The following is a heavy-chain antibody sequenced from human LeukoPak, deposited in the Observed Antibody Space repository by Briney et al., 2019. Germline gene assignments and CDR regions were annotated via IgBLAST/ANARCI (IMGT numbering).Heavy chain of an antibody. CDR2: IYTSGST. J-gene: IGHJ4*02. Sequence: SQTLSLTCTVSGGSISSGSYYWSWIRQPAGKGLEWIGRIYTSGSTNYNPSLKSRVTISVDTSKNQFSLELSSVTAADTAVYYCARVHSSGYYTKPGGFDYWGQGTLVTVSS. CDR3: ARVHSSGYYTKPGGFDY. D-gene: IGHD3-22*01. V-gene: IGHV4-61*02. CDR1: GGSISSGSYY.